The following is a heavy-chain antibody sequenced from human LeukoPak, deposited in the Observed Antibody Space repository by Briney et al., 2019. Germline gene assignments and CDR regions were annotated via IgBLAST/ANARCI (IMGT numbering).Heavy chain of an antibody. CDR1: GGSISSYY. J-gene: IGHJ5*02. Sequence: SETLSLTCTVSGGSISSYYWSWIRQPPGKGLEWIGYIYYSGSTNYNPSLKSRVTISVDTSKNQFSLKLSSVTAADTAVYYCARGSRYCSSTSCYNWFDPWGQGTLVTVSS. CDR3: ARGSRYCSSTSCYNWFDP. V-gene: IGHV4-59*01. D-gene: IGHD2-2*01. CDR2: IYYSGST.